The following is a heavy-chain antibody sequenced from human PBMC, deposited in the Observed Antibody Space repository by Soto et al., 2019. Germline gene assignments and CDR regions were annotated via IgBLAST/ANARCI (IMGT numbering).Heavy chain of an antibody. D-gene: IGHD6-13*01. CDR1: GYNFTIYA. J-gene: IGHJ4*02. CDR2: INAGNGNT. V-gene: IGHV1-3*01. CDR3: ARDWFTLMAAANF. Sequence: QVQLVQSGAEVKKPGASVKVSCKAYGYNFTIYAMHWVRQAPGQRLEWLGWINAGNGNTKYSQKFQGRVTITRDTSASTAYMELSSLRSEDTAVYYCARDWFTLMAAANFWGQGTLVTVSS.